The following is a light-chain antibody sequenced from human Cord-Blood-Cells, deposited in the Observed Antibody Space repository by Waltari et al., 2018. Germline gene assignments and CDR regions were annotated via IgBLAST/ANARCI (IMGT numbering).Light chain of an antibody. J-gene: IGKJ5*01. V-gene: IGKV3-11*01. Sequence: ETVLTQSPATLSLSPGERATLSCRASQSVSSYLAWYQQKPGQAPRLLIYDASNRATGIPARFSGSGSGTDFTLTISSLEPEDFAVYYCQQRSNWPITFAQGTRLEIK. CDR3: QQRSNWPIT. CDR2: DAS. CDR1: QSVSSY.